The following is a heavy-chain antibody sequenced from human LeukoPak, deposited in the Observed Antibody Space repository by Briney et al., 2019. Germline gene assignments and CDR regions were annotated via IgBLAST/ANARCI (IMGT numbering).Heavy chain of an antibody. CDR2: IYYSGST. Sequence: PSETLSLTCAVSGGSISSGGYSWSWIRQPPGKGLEWIGSIYYSGSTYYNPSLKSRVAISVDTSKNQFSLKLSSVTAADTAVYYCAGHSLGIAVAGTGSRYFDYWGQGTLVTVSS. V-gene: IGHV4-39*07. CDR1: GGSISSGGYS. D-gene: IGHD6-19*01. J-gene: IGHJ4*02. CDR3: AGHSLGIAVAGTGSRYFDY.